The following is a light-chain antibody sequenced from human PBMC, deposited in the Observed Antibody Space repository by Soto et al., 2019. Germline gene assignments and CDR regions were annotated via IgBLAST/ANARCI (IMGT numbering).Light chain of an antibody. J-gene: IGLJ1*01. V-gene: IGLV2-14*01. CDR2: GVT. CDR3: SSYTSGSSHYV. CDR1: SSDVGAYYS. Sequence: QSVLTQPASVSGSPGQSITISCTGTSSDVGAYYSVSWYQHHPGKAPKLIIYGVTNRPSGVSNRFSGSKSGNTASLTISGLQAEDEADYHCSSYTSGSSHYVFGTGTKLTVI.